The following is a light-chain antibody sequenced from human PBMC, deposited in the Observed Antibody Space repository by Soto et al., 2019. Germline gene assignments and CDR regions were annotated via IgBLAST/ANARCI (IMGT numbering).Light chain of an antibody. V-gene: IGKV1-39*01. CDR2: AAS. Sequence: DIQMTQSPSSLSASVRDRVTFTCRASQSISSYLNWYQQKPGKAPKVLIYAASSLRSGVPSRFSGIGSGTEFTLTISSLQPDDFATYYCQQYNSHWTFGQGTKVDIK. CDR3: QQYNSHWT. CDR1: QSISSY. J-gene: IGKJ1*01.